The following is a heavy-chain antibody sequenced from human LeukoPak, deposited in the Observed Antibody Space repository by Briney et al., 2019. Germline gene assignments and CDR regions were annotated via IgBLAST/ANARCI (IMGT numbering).Heavy chain of an antibody. CDR3: ARHLKNLRFDYYYGMDV. D-gene: IGHD5-12*01. J-gene: IGHJ6*02. CDR2: IIPILGIA. V-gene: IGHV1-69*04. Sequence: ASVKVSCKASGGTFSSYAISWVRQAPGQGLEWMGRIIPILGIANYAQKFQGRVTITADKSTSTAYMELSSLRSEDTAVYYCARHLKNLRFDYYYGMDVWGQGTTVPVSS. CDR1: GGTFSSYA.